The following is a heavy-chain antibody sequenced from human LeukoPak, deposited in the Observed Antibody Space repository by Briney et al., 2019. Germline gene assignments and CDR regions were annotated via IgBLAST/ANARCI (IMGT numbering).Heavy chain of an antibody. CDR2: ISAYNGNT. CDR1: GYTFTSYG. CDR3: ARDLPWSIDYGVYPGLYYYGMDV. D-gene: IGHD4-17*01. J-gene: IGHJ6*02. V-gene: IGHV1-18*01. Sequence: GASVKVSCQTTGYTFTSYGIDWVRQAPAQGLEWMGWISAYNGNTNYAQKLQGRVTMTTDTSTSTAYMELRSLRSDDTAVYYCARDLPWSIDYGVYPGLYYYGMDVWGQGTTVSVSS.